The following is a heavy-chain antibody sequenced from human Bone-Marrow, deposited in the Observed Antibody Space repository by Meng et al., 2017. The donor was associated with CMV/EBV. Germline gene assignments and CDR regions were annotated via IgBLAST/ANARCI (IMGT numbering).Heavy chain of an antibody. Sequence: ASVKVSCKASGYTFTSYAMHWVRQAPGQRLEWMGWSNAGNGNTKYSQEFQGRVTITTDTSTSTAYMELRSLRSDDTAVNYWARGEGRITIFGVVIKGPLAYWGQGTLVTVSS. V-gene: IGHV1-3*02. J-gene: IGHJ4*02. D-gene: IGHD3-3*01. CDR1: GYTFTSYA. CDR3: ARGEGRITIFGVVIKGPLAY. CDR2: SNAGNGNT.